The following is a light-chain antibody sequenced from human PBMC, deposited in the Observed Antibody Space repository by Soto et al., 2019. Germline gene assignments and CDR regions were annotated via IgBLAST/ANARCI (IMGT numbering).Light chain of an antibody. CDR3: QQGSNWPLT. CDR1: QSVNSY. V-gene: IGKV3-11*01. Sequence: EIVLTQSPATLSLSPGERATLSCRASQSVNSYLAWYQQKPGQAPRLLIYDASNRATGIPARFSGSGSGTDFTLAISSLEPEYFAVYYYQQGSNWPLTFGGGTKVEIK. CDR2: DAS. J-gene: IGKJ4*01.